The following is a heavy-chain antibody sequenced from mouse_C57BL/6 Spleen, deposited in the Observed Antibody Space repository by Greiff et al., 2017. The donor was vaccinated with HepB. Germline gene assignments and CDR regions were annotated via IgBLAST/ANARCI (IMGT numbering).Heavy chain of an antibody. V-gene: IGHV1-80*01. J-gene: IGHJ2*01. D-gene: IGHD4-1*01. CDR1: GYAFSSYW. CDR2: IYPGDGDT. CDR3: ASLGRGDY. Sequence: VQVVESGAELVKPGASVMISCKASGYAFSSYWMNWVKQRPGKGLEWIGQIYPGDGDTNYNGKFKGKATLTADKSSSTAYMQLSSLTSEDSAVYFCASLGRGDYWGQGTTLTVSS.